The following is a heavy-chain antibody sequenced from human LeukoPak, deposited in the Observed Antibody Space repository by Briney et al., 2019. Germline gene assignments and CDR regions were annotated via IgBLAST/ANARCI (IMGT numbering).Heavy chain of an antibody. CDR2: INHSGST. V-gene: IGHV4-34*01. CDR3: ARSPIAVANFDY. CDR1: GGSFSGYY. Sequence: SETLSLTCAVYGGSFSGYYWSWIRHPPGKGLEWIGEINHSGSTNYNPSLKSRVTISVDTSKNQFSLKLSSVTAADTAVYYCARSPIAVANFDYWGQGTLVTVSS. D-gene: IGHD6-19*01. J-gene: IGHJ4*02.